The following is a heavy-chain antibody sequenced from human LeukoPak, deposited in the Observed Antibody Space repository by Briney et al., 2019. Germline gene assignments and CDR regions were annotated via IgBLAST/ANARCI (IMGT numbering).Heavy chain of an antibody. V-gene: IGHV3-23*01. CDR1: GFTLSTYA. D-gene: IGHD4-17*01. CDR2: ISGSSGNT. CDR3: AREPYGDYFLDY. J-gene: IGHJ4*02. Sequence: GGSLRLSCAASGFTLSTYALSWVRQAPGKGLEWVSGISGSSGNTYYADSVKGRFTISRDNSKSTLYLQMNSLRAEDTAVYYCAREPYGDYFLDYWGQGTLVTVSS.